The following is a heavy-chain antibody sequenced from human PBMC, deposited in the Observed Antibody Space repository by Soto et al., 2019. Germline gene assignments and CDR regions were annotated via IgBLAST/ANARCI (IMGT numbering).Heavy chain of an antibody. D-gene: IGHD4-17*01. J-gene: IGHJ4*02. CDR1: GYTFTSFY. Sequence: ASVKVSCKASGYTFTSFYMHWLRQVPGQGLEWVGVINPSGRTTSYAQKFLGRVTVTRDASTATVYLELNSLRSGDTAVYYCARDLDVTTVTTSFDSWGQGTLVTVSS. CDR3: ARDLDVTTVTTSFDS. V-gene: IGHV1-46*01. CDR2: INPSGRTT.